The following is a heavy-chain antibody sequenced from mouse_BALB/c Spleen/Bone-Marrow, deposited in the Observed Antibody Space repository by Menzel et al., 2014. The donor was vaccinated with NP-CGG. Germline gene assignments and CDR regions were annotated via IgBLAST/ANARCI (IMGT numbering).Heavy chain of an antibody. J-gene: IGHJ4*01. CDR2: INPYNDGT. D-gene: IGHD4-1*02. Sequence: VQLKQFGPELVKPGASVKMSCKASGYTFTSYVMHWVKQKPGQGLEWIGYINPYNDGTKYNEKFKGKATLTSDKSSSTAYMELSSLTSEDSAVYSCASHNWDYAMDYWGQGTSVTVSS. V-gene: IGHV1-14*01. CDR3: ASHNWDYAMDY. CDR1: GYTFTSYV.